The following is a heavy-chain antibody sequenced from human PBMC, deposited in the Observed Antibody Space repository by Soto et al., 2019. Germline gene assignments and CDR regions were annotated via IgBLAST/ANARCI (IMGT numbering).Heavy chain of an antibody. J-gene: IGHJ6*03. V-gene: IGHV4-59*01. CDR3: ANSAYYYYMAV. CDR2: IYYSGST. Sequence: SETLSLTCTVSGGSISSYYWSWILLPPGKGLEWIGYIYYSGSTNYNPSLKSRVTISVDTSKNQFSLKLTSVTATDTAVYYCANSAYYYYMAVWGKGTTVTVSS. CDR1: GGSISSYY.